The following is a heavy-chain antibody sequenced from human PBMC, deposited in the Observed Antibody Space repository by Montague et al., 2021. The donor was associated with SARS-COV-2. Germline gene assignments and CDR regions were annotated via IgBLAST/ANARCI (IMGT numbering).Heavy chain of an antibody. J-gene: IGHJ4*02. CDR1: GGSINTPNHY. Sequence: SETLSLTCTVSGGSINTPNHYWGWIRQPPGKGLEWVGSMSYSGSSYYNPSLRRRLTISVDTSKNQFSLRLSSVTAADTAVYCCARLLAATGHFDFGGQGT. CDR3: ARLLAATGHFDF. CDR2: MSYSGSS. V-gene: IGHV4-39*01. D-gene: IGHD1-1*01.